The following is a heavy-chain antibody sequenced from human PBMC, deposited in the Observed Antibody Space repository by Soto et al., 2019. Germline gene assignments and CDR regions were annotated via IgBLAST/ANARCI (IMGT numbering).Heavy chain of an antibody. D-gene: IGHD5-18*01. CDR3: ARRLGLRGYSYGSDY. Sequence: ASVKVSCKASGYTFTGYYMHWVRQAPGQGLEWMGWINPNSGGTDYAQRFQGRVTMTRDTSISTAYMELSRLGSDDTAVYYCARRLGLRGYSYGSDYWGQGTLVTVSS. CDR1: GYTFTGYY. CDR2: INPNSGGT. J-gene: IGHJ4*02. V-gene: IGHV1-2*02.